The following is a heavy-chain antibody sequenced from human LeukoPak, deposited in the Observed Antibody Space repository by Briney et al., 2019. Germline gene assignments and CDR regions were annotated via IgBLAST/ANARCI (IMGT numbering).Heavy chain of an antibody. D-gene: IGHD4-17*01. CDR1: GFTFSSYT. CDR3: ARDPLVRTVTTVPYYFDY. V-gene: IGHV3-48*04. J-gene: IGHJ4*02. CDR2: ISSSGSTI. Sequence: GESLRLSCAASGFTFSSYTMNWVRQAPGKGLEWVSYISSSGSTIYYADSVKGRFTISRDNAKNSLYLQMNSLRAEDTAVYYCARDPLVRTVTTVPYYFDYWGQGTLVTVSS.